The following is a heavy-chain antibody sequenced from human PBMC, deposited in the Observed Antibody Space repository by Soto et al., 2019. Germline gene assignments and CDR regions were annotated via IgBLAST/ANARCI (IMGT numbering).Heavy chain of an antibody. D-gene: IGHD3-22*01. Sequence: ASVKVSCKASGYTFTSYYMHWVRQAPGQGLEWMGIINPSGGSTSYAQKFQGRVTMTRDTSTSTVYMELSSLRSEDTAVYYCASTTYYYDSSPPPDYWGQGTLVTVSS. CDR2: INPSGGST. CDR1: GYTFTSYY. V-gene: IGHV1-46*03. CDR3: ASTTYYYDSSPPPDY. J-gene: IGHJ4*02.